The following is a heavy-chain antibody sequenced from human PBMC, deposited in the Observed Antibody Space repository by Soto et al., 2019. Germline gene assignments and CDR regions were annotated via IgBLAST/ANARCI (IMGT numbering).Heavy chain of an antibody. V-gene: IGHV1-2*04. CDR2: INPNSGGT. Sequence: ASVKVSCKASGYTFTGYYMHWVRQAPGQGLEWMGWINPNSGGTNYAQKFQGWVTMTRDTSISTAYMELSRLRSDDTAVYYCARDRGYSSSPPAFDIWGQGTMVTVS. CDR1: GYTFTGYY. CDR3: ARDRGYSSSPPAFDI. J-gene: IGHJ3*02. D-gene: IGHD6-6*01.